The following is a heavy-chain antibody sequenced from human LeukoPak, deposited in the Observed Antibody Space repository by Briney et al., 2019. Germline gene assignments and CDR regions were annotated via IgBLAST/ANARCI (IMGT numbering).Heavy chain of an antibody. Sequence: QSGRSLRLSCAASGFTFGDYAMHWVRQAPGKGLEWVSGISWNSGSIGYADSVKGRFTISRDNAKNSLYLQMNSLRAEDTALYFCAKGRSWIQLWVPFDYWGQGTLVTVSS. CDR3: AKGRSWIQLWVPFDY. CDR1: GFTFGDYA. J-gene: IGHJ4*02. D-gene: IGHD5-18*01. CDR2: ISWNSGSI. V-gene: IGHV3-9*01.